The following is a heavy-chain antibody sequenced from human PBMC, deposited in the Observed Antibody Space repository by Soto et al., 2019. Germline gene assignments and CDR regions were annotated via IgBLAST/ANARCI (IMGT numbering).Heavy chain of an antibody. J-gene: IGHJ6*02. V-gene: IGHV3-33*01. D-gene: IGHD3-22*01. Sequence: PGKGLEWVAVIWYDGSNKYYADSVKGRFTISRDNSKNTLYLQMNSLRAEDTAVYYCARAVNYYDRAYYYYGVDVWGQGTTVTVT. CDR2: IWYDGSNK. CDR3: ARAVNYYDRAYYYYGVDV.